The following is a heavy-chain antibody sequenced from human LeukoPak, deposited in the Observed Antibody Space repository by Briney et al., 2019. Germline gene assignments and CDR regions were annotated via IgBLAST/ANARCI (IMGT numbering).Heavy chain of an antibody. J-gene: IGHJ5*02. CDR1: GYTFTGYY. D-gene: IGHD6-25*01. CDR2: INPNSGGT. Sequence: GASVKVSCKASGYTFTGYYMHWVRQAPGQGLEWMGWINPNSGGTNYAQKFQGRVTMTRDTSISTAYMELSRLRSDDTAVYYCARAPPYSSGWGAGGNWFDPWGQGTLVTVSS. V-gene: IGHV1-2*02. CDR3: ARAPPYSSGWGAGGNWFDP.